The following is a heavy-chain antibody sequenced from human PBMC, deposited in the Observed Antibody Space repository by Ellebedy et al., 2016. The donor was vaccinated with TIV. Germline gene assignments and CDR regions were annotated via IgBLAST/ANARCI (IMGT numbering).Heavy chain of an antibody. CDR1: AYTFTGYY. Sequence: ASVKVSCKASAYTFTGYYMHWVRQAPGQGLEWMGWINPNSGGTNYDPQFQGRITMTLETSVSTAYMELSRLRSDDTAVYYCARGEWVGLSIDYWGQGTLVTVSS. CDR2: INPNSGGT. D-gene: IGHD3-16*01. J-gene: IGHJ4*02. CDR3: ARGEWVGLSIDY. V-gene: IGHV1-2*02.